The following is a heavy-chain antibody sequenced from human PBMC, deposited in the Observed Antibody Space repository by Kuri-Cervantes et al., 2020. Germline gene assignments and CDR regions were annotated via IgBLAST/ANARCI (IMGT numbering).Heavy chain of an antibody. CDR3: ARAATTSWEVNS. J-gene: IGHJ4*02. V-gene: IGHV4-59*01. CDR2: IYYSWST. D-gene: IGHD2-2*01. Sequence: SETLSLTCTVSGGSISSYYWSWIRQPPGKGLEWIGYIYYSWSTNYNPSLKSRVTISVDTSKNQFSLKLSSVTAADTAVYYCARAATTSWEVNSWGQGTLVTVSS. CDR1: GGSISSYY.